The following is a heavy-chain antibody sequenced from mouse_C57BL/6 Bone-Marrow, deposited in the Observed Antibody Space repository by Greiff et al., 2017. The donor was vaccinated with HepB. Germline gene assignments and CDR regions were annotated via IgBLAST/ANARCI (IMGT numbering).Heavy chain of an antibody. D-gene: IGHD3-1*01. CDR2: IDPSDSYI. Sequence: QVQLQQPGAEFVKPGASVKLSCKASGYTFTSYWMQWVKQRPGQGLEWIGEIDPSDSYINYNQKFKGKTTLTVDTSSSTAYMQLSSLTSEDSAVYSCSRRASLLAWFAYWGQGTVVTVSA. J-gene: IGHJ3*01. V-gene: IGHV1-50*01. CDR3: SRRASLLAWFAY. CDR1: GYTFTSYW.